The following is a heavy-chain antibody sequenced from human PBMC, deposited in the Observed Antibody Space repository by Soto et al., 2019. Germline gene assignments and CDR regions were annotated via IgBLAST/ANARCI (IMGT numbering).Heavy chain of an antibody. Sequence: GGSLRLSCAASEFTFSSYEMNWVRQAPGKGLEWVSYISSSGSTIYYADSVKGRFTISRDNAKNSLYLQMNSLRAEDTAVYYCARVDPTNDYVWGSYRHAVPFDYWGQGTLVTVSS. CDR3: ARVDPTNDYVWGSYRHAVPFDY. CDR1: EFTFSSYE. J-gene: IGHJ4*02. D-gene: IGHD3-16*02. V-gene: IGHV3-48*03. CDR2: ISSSGSTI.